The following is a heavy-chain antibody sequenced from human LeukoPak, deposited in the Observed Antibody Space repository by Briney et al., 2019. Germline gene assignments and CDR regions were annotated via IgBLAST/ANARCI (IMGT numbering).Heavy chain of an antibody. CDR3: ARGFEVSDY. V-gene: IGHV1-8*02. CDR1: GGTFSSYA. Sequence: GASVKVSCKASGGTFSSYAINWVRQATGQGLEWMGWMNPNSGNTGYAQKFQGRVTMTRNTSISTAYMELSSLRSEDTAVYYCARGFEVSDYWGQGTLVTVSS. D-gene: IGHD3-22*01. CDR2: MNPNSGNT. J-gene: IGHJ4*02.